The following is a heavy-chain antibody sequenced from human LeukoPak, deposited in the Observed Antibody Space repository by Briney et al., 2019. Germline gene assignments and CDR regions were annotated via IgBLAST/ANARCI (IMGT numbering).Heavy chain of an antibody. J-gene: IGHJ4*02. CDR2: ISSSGSTI. CDR1: GFTFSSYE. CDR3: ARGGWWTYYFDY. V-gene: IGHV3-48*03. D-gene: IGHD2-15*01. Sequence: GGPLRLSCAASGFTFSSYEMNWVRQAPGKGLEWVSYISSSGSTIYYADSVKGRFTISRDNAKNSLYLQMNSLRAEDTAVYYCARGGWWTYYFDYWGQGTLVTVSS.